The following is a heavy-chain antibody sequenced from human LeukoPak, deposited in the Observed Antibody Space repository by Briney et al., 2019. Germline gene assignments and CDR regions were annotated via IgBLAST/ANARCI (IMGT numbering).Heavy chain of an antibody. V-gene: IGHV4-59*01. CDR2: IYYSGNT. CDR3: ARDWITGTGDAFDI. CDR1: GASISSFY. J-gene: IGHJ3*02. Sequence: PSETLSLACTVSGASISSFYSSWIRQPPGKGLGWIGYIYYSGNTDYSPSLKSRVTMSVDPSKNQFSLKLSSVTAADTAVYYCARDWITGTGDAFDIWGQGTMVTVSS. D-gene: IGHD1-7*01.